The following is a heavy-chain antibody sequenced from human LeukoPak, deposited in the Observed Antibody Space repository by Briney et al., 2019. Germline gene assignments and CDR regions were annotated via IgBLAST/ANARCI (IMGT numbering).Heavy chain of an antibody. CDR2: MNPNSGNT. J-gene: IGHJ5*02. V-gene: IGHV1-8*01. Sequence: GASVKVSCKASGYTFTSYDINWVRQATGQGLEWMGWMNPNSGNTGYAQKFQGRVTMTRNTSISTAYMELSSLRSEDTAVYYCARARRGYCSSTSCSSYNWFDPWGQGTLVTVSS. CDR3: ARARRGYCSSTSCSSYNWFDP. D-gene: IGHD2-2*01. CDR1: GYTFTSYD.